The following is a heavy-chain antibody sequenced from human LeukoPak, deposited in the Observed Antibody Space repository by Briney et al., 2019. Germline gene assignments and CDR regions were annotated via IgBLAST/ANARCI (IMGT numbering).Heavy chain of an antibody. CDR3: ARRSDDYDSSAYYH. V-gene: IGHV1-8*02. Sequence: ASVKVSCKASGYTFTNYGINWVRQATGQGLEWMGWVNPNSGNTGYAQKFQGRVTMTMDPSISTAYMELSSLRSEDTAVYYCARRSDDYDSSAYYHWGQGTLVTVSS. J-gene: IGHJ4*02. D-gene: IGHD3-22*01. CDR1: GYTFTNYG. CDR2: VNPNSGNT.